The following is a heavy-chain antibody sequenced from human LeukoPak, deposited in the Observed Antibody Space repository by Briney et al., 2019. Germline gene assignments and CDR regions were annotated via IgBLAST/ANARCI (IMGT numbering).Heavy chain of an antibody. Sequence: GESLKSSCKGSGYSLTSYWIGWVRQMPGKGLEWMGIIYPGDSDTRYSPSFQGQVTISADKSVSTAYLQWSSLKASDTAMYYCARPRDGYNYYFDYWGQGTLVTVSS. J-gene: IGHJ4*02. V-gene: IGHV5-51*01. CDR3: ARPRDGYNYYFDY. D-gene: IGHD5-24*01. CDR2: IYPGDSDT. CDR1: GYSLTSYW.